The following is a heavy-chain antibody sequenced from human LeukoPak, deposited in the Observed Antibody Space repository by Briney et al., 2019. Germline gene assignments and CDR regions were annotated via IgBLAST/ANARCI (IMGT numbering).Heavy chain of an antibody. V-gene: IGHV4-39*01. CDR1: GGSISSSSTY. D-gene: IGHD3-22*01. J-gene: IGHJ4*02. CDR3: ASQYDSSGYYYFDY. Sequence: PSETLSLTRTVSGGSISSSSTYWGWIRQPPGKGLEWIGSIYYSGSTYYSPSLKSRVTISVDTSKNQFSLKLSSVTAADTAVYYCASQYDSSGYYYFDYWGQGTLVTVSS. CDR2: IYYSGST.